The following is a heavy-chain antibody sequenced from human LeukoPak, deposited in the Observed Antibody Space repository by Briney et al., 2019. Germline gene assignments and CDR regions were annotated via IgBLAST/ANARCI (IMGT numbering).Heavy chain of an antibody. Sequence: GGSLRLSCAASGFTFSSYAMHWVRQAPGKGLEWVAVISYDGGNKYYADSVKGRFTISRDNSKNTLYLQMNSLRAEDTAVYYCARDIVVVPAAIPSWHCYYGMDVWGQGTTVTVSS. CDR1: GFTFSSYA. CDR3: ARDIVVVPAAIPSWHCYYGMDV. CDR2: ISYDGGNK. V-gene: IGHV3-30-3*01. D-gene: IGHD2-2*01. J-gene: IGHJ6*02.